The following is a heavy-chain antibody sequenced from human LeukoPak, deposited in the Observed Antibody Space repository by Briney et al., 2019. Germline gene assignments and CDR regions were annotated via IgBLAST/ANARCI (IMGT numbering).Heavy chain of an antibody. CDR2: ISAYNGNT. J-gene: IGHJ3*02. CDR3: ARDQNYYDSSGYYGHDAFDI. CDR1: GYIFTSYG. Sequence: ASVKVSCKASGYIFTSYGISWVRQAPGQGLEWMGWISAYNGNTNYAQKLQGRVTMTTDTSTSTAYMELRSLRSDDTAVYYCARDQNYYDSSGYYGHDAFDIWGQGTMVTVSS. V-gene: IGHV1-18*01. D-gene: IGHD3-22*01.